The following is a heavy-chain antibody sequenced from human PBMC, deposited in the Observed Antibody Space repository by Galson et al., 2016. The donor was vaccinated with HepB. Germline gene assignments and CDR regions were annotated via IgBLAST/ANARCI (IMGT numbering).Heavy chain of an antibody. D-gene: IGHD1-1*01. CDR1: GFSLSTSGVG. Sequence: PALVKPTQTLTLTCTFSGFSLSTSGVGVGWIRQPPGKALEWLALIYWDDDQRYSPSLSSRLTLTKDTSKNQVVLTMTNMDPVDTATYFCAHRDLTTPPDNYVDPWGPGTLVIVSS. CDR3: AHRDLTTPPDNYVDP. V-gene: IGHV2-5*02. CDR2: IYWDDDQ. J-gene: IGHJ5*02.